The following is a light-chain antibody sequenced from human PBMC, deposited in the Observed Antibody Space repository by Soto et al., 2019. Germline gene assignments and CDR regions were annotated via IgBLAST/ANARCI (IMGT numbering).Light chain of an antibody. CDR1: QSFSRTY. CDR3: QQYGSSPWT. Sequence: IVMTQSTATLCVCPGERASLSYRASQSFSRTYLAWYQQKPGQAPRLLIYDASRRATGIPDRFSGSGSGTDFTLTISRLEPEDFAVYHCQQYGSSPWTFGQGTKVDI. J-gene: IGKJ1*01. V-gene: IGKV3-20*01. CDR2: DAS.